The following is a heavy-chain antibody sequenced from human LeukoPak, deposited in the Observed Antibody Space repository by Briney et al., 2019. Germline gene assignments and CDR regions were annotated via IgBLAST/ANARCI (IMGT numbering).Heavy chain of an antibody. D-gene: IGHD2-15*01. Sequence: GGSLRLTCTASGFTFSSYAMSWVRQAPGKGLEWVSVISGSGDSTYYADSVKGRFTISRDNSKNTLYLQMNSLRAEDTAVYYCAKGGIVVVIAGDAFDIWGQGTMVTVSS. V-gene: IGHV3-23*01. CDR1: GFTFSSYA. J-gene: IGHJ3*02. CDR3: AKGGIVVVIAGDAFDI. CDR2: ISGSGDST.